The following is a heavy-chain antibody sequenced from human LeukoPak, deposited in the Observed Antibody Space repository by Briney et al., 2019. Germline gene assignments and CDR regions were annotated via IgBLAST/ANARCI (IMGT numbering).Heavy chain of an antibody. V-gene: IGHV4-4*07. CDR3: ARDVVVVPAAPYYYGMDV. CDR1: GGSISSYY. J-gene: IGHJ6*02. CDR2: IYTSGST. Sequence: SETLSLTCTVSGGSISSYYWSWIRQPAGKGLEWIGRIYTSGSTNDNPSLKSRVTMSVDTSKNQFSLKLSSVTAADTAVYYCARDVVVVPAAPYYYGMDVWGQGTTVTVSS. D-gene: IGHD2-2*01.